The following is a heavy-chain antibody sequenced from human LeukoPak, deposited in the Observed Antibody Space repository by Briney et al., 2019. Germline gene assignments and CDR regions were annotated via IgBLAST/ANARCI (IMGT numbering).Heavy chain of an antibody. J-gene: IGHJ4*02. D-gene: IGHD2-21*02. CDR1: GGSINTYY. CDR2: VYYSGIT. Sequence: SETLSLTCTVSGGSINTYYWSWIRQPPGKALEWVGYVYYSGITNSNPSLTSRVTIEVDTSKNQFSLRLRSVNAADTAVYYCAREGDSSNFDFWGQGILVTVSS. V-gene: IGHV4-59*01. CDR3: AREGDSSNFDF.